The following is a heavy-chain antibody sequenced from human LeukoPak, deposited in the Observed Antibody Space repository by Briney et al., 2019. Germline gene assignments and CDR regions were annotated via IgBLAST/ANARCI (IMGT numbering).Heavy chain of an antibody. D-gene: IGHD1-26*01. CDR1: GFTFDDYT. CDR3: AKDSVGATTPWYFDY. CDR2: ISWDDGST. V-gene: IGHV3-43*01. Sequence: GGSLRLSCAASGFTFDDYTMHWVRQAPGKGLEWVSLISWDDGSTYYADSVKGRFTISRDNSKNTLYLQMNSLRAEDTAVYYCAKDSVGATTPWYFDYWGQGTLVTVSS. J-gene: IGHJ4*02.